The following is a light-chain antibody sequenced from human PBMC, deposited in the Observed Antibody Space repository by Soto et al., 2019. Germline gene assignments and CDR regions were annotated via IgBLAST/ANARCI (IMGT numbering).Light chain of an antibody. J-gene: IGKJ2*01. V-gene: IGKV1-9*01. Sequence: DIQLTQSPSFLSASVGDRVTITCRARQGISSYLAWSQQKPGKAPKLLIYAASTFQSGVPSRFSGSESGTEFTLTIRGLQPVDLATECCQQINSYPRTFGQVTKLEIK. CDR1: QGISSY. CDR2: AAS. CDR3: QQINSYPRT.